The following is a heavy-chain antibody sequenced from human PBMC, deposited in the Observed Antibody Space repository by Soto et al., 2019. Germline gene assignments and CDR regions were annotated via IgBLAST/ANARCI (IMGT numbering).Heavy chain of an antibody. V-gene: IGHV1-18*01. J-gene: IGHJ4*02. CDR2: ISCYNGDT. CDR1: GYTFTHHG. Sequence: QVQLVQSGTEVKKPGASVKVSCMASGYTFTHHGISWLRQAPGQGPEWMGWISCYNGDTKYAQNVQGRVTLTTDTSANTAYMELRSLRSDDTAVYYCARDPSNTSGRYQFFDFWGQGTLVAVSS. CDR3: ARDPSNTSGRYQFFDF. D-gene: IGHD2-15*01.